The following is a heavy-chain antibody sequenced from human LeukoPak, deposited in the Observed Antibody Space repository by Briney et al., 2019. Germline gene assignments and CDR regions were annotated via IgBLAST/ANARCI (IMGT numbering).Heavy chain of an antibody. CDR2: ILHDGSNK. CDR3: ATLSGDSHGYDY. J-gene: IGHJ4*02. V-gene: IGHV3-30*03. Sequence: PGRSLRLSCAASGFTFSSYAMHWVRQAPGKGLEWVAVILHDGSNKQYADSVKGRFTISRDNSKNTPYLQINSLRAEDTAVYYCATLSGDSHGYDYWGLGTLVTVSS. D-gene: IGHD5-18*01. CDR1: GFTFSSYA.